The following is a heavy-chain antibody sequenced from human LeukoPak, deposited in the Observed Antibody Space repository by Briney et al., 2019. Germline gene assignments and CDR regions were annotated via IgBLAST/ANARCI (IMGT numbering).Heavy chain of an antibody. Sequence: PSETLSLTCTVSGGSISTYYWSWVRRPPGKGLEWIGYIYYSGGTNYNPSLKSRVTISVDTSKNQFSLKLSSVTAADTAVYYCARGGWYSSSWSFDYWGQGTLVTVSS. V-gene: IGHV4-59*01. D-gene: IGHD6-13*01. CDR1: GGSISTYY. CDR3: ARGGWYSSSWSFDY. CDR2: IYYSGGT. J-gene: IGHJ4*02.